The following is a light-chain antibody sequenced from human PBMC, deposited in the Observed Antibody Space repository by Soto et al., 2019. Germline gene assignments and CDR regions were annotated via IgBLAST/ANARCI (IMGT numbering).Light chain of an antibody. V-gene: IGKV1-5*01. CDR1: QSISYW. J-gene: IGKJ1*01. Sequence: DIQMTQSPSTLSASVGDRVTITCRASQSISYWLAWYQQKPGNAPKLLIYAASSLESGVPSRFGGSGSGTEFTLTISSLQPDDSASYYCQQYNSYSKTFGQGTKVDIK. CDR2: AAS. CDR3: QQYNSYSKT.